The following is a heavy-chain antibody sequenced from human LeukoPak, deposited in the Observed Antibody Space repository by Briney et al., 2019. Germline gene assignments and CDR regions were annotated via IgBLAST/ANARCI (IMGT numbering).Heavy chain of an antibody. CDR2: ISSSSSYI. D-gene: IGHD6-13*01. J-gene: IGHJ4*02. CDR3: AKDSSSGAPGFDH. Sequence: GGSLRLSCAASGFTFSSYTMNGVRQAPGKGLEWVSSISSSSSYIYYADSVKGRFTISRDNAKTSLYLQMNSLRAEDTAVYYCAKDSSSGAPGFDHWGQGTLVTVSS. CDR1: GFTFSSYT. V-gene: IGHV3-21*01.